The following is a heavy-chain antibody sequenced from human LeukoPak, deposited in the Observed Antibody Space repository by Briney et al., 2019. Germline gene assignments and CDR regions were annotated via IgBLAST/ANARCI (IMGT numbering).Heavy chain of an antibody. V-gene: IGHV1-46*03. Sequence: ASVKVSCKASGYTFTSYYMHWVRQAPGQGLEWMGIINLSGGSTSYAQKFQGRVTMTRDTSTSTVYMELSSLRSEDTAVYYCARVARYDFWSGYLNFDYWGQGTLVTVSS. CDR2: INLSGGST. J-gene: IGHJ4*02. CDR3: ARVARYDFWSGYLNFDY. CDR1: GYTFTSYY. D-gene: IGHD3-3*01.